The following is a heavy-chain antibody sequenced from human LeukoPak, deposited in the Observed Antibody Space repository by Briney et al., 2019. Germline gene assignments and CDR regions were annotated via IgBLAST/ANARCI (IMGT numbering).Heavy chain of an antibody. CDR2: ISGSGGSI. J-gene: IGHJ4*02. D-gene: IGHD5-12*01. Sequence: SGVSLRLSCAASGFTFSSYAMSWVRQAPGKGLEWVSRISGSGGSIYYADSVKGRFTISRDKSKNTLYLQMNSLRAEDTAVYYCAKGSGYDPLDYWGQGTLVTVSS. CDR1: GFTFSSYA. V-gene: IGHV3-23*01. CDR3: AKGSGYDPLDY.